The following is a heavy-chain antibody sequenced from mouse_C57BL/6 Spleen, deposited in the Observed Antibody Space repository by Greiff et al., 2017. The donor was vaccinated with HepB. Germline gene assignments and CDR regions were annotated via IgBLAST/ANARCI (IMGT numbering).Heavy chain of an antibody. V-gene: IGHV5-6*01. CDR3: ARHRGGDAMDY. Sequence: EVQLVESGGDLVKPGGSLKLSCAASGFTFSSYGMSWVRQTPDKRLEWVATISSGGSYTYYPDSVKGRFTISRDNAKNTLYLQMSSLKSEDTAMYYCARHRGGDAMDYWGQGTSVTVSS. CDR1: GFTFSSYG. J-gene: IGHJ4*01. CDR2: ISSGGSYT.